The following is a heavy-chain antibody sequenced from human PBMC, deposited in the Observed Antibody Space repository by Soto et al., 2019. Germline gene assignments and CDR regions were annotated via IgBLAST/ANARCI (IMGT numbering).Heavy chain of an antibody. CDR1: GFTFSSYW. Sequence: EVQLVESGGGLVQPGGSLRLSCAASGFTFSSYWMHWVRQAPGKGPVWVSRIDTDGSTTNYADSVKGRFTISRDNAQNTLYLQMNSLRAEDTAVYYCVRSGGWPDYWGQGTLVTVSS. J-gene: IGHJ4*02. CDR2: IDTDGSTT. V-gene: IGHV3-74*01. CDR3: VRSGGWPDY. D-gene: IGHD6-19*01.